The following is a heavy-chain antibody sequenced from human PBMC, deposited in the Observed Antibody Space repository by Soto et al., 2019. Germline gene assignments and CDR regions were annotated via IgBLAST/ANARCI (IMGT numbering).Heavy chain of an antibody. CDR3: ARAPLGQGYFDY. CDR1: GGSISSYY. Sequence: SETLSLTCTVSGGSISSYYWSWIRQPPGKGLEWIGYIYYSGSTNYNPSLKSRVTISVDTSKNQFSLKLSSVTAADTAVYYCARAPLGQGYFDYWGQGTLVTVSS. J-gene: IGHJ4*02. CDR2: IYYSGST. D-gene: IGHD6-13*01. V-gene: IGHV4-59*01.